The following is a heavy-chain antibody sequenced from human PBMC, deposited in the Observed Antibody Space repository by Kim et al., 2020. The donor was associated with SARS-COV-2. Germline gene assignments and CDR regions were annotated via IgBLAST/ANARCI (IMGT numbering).Heavy chain of an antibody. Sequence: GGSLRLSCAASGFTFSSYAMSWVRQAPGKGLEWVSAISGSGGSTYYADSVKGRFTISRDNSKNTLYLQMNSLRAEDTAVYYCAKGEAAEYYYYYGMDVWGQGTTVTVSS. V-gene: IGHV3-23*01. CDR3: AKGEAAEYYYYYGMDV. CDR2: ISGSGGST. D-gene: IGHD6-13*01. J-gene: IGHJ6*02. CDR1: GFTFSSYA.